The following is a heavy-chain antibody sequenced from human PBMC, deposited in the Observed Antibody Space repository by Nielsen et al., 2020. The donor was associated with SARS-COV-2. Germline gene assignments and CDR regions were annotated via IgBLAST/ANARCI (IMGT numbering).Heavy chain of an antibody. CDR2: MNPNSGNT. D-gene: IGHD6-6*01. CDR3: ARDNIEYSSSSVTLSSAYYYYGMDV. J-gene: IGHJ6*02. Sequence: ASVKVSCKASGYTFTSYDINWVRQATGQGLEWMGWMNPNSGNTGYAQKFQGRVTMTRNTSISTAYMELSSLRSEDTAVYYCARDNIEYSSSSVTLSSAYYYYGMDVWGQGTTVTVSS. CDR1: GYTFTSYD. V-gene: IGHV1-8*01.